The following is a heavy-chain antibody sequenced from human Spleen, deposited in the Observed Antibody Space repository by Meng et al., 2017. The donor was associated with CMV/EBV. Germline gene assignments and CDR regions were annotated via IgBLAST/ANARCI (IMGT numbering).Heavy chain of an antibody. V-gene: IGHV1-2*02. CDR3: ARDRVSGLITMTKY. Sequence: ASGYTFGNYDMHWVRQAPGQGLEWMGWINPNSSGTNFAQKFQGRIIMTRDTSISTAYLDLSSLRSDDTAVYYCARDRVSGLITMTKYWGQGTLVTVSS. CDR1: GYTFGNYD. D-gene: IGHD3-22*01. J-gene: IGHJ4*02. CDR2: INPNSSGT.